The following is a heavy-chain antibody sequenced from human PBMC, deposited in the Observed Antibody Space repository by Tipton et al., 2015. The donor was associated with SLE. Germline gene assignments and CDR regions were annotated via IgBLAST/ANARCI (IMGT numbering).Heavy chain of an antibody. D-gene: IGHD5-12*01. Sequence: TLSLTCTVSGGSISSGSYYWSWFRQPAGKGLEWVGRIYTRGSTNYNPSLKSRVTISVDTSKNQFSLKLSSVTAADTAVYYCAGGNGYDYYYYYMDVWGKGTTVTVSS. J-gene: IGHJ6*03. CDR3: AGGNGYDYYYYYMDV. V-gene: IGHV4-61*02. CDR1: GGSISSGSYY. CDR2: IYTRGST.